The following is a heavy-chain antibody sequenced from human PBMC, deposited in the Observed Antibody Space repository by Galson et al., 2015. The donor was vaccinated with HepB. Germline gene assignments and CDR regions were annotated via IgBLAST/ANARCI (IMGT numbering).Heavy chain of an antibody. D-gene: IGHD5-24*01. J-gene: IGHJ6*02. CDR2: ISYDGSNK. CDR1: GFTFSSYA. Sequence: SLRLSCAASGFTFSSYAMHWVRQAPGKGLEWVAVISYDGSNKYYADSVKGRFTISRDNSKNTLYLQMNSLRAEDTAVYYCAREMATINYYYGMDVWGQGTTVTVSS. CDR3: AREMATINYYYGMDV. V-gene: IGHV3-30*04.